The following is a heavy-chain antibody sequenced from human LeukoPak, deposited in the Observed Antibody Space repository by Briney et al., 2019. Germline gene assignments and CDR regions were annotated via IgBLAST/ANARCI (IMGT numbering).Heavy chain of an antibody. CDR2: ISAYNGNT. CDR3: ARVSRGVVVVAATGWFDP. J-gene: IGHJ5*02. D-gene: IGHD2-15*01. CDR1: GYTFTSYG. V-gene: IGHV1-18*01. Sequence: ASVKVSCTASGYTFTSYGISWVRQAPGQGLGWVGWISAYNGNTNYDQKLQGRVTTTTDTTTSTAYMELRSLRSDDTAVYYCARVSRGVVVVAATGWFDPWGQGTLVTVSS.